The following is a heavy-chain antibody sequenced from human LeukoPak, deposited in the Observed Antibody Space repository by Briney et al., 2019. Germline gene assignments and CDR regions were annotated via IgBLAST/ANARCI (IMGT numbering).Heavy chain of an antibody. CDR2: IYYSGST. Sequence: SESLSLACSGSGGSMSSSGYYWGWIRNPPRKGLEWIGSIYYSGSTYYNPSLKSRVTISVDTSKNQFSLKLSSVTAADTAVYYCARDQRWFDPWGQGTLVTVSS. CDR3: ARDQRWFDP. CDR1: GGSMSSSGYY. D-gene: IGHD6-25*01. V-gene: IGHV4-39*07. J-gene: IGHJ5*02.